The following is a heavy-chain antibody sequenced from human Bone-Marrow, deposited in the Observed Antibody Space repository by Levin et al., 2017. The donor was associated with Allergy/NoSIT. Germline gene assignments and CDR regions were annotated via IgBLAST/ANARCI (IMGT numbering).Heavy chain of an antibody. J-gene: IGHJ6*02. CDR3: ARDLGSGSSSTSMDV. CDR2: ISQSGDIK. V-gene: IGHV3-11*01. Sequence: GESLKISCTASEFSLGDFYMTWIRQAPGKGLEWISYISQSGDIKFHADSVRGRFTISRDNAKDSLYLHMESLKPEDTAVYYCARDLGSGSSSTSMDVWGPGTTVSVSS. CDR1: EFSLGDFY. D-gene: IGHD2-2*01.